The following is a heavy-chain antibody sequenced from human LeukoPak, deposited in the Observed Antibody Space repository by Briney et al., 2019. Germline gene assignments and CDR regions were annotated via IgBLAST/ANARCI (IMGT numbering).Heavy chain of an antibody. V-gene: IGHV6-1*01. Sequence: QTLSLTCAISGDSVSSNSATWNWIRQSPSRGLEWLGRTYYRSKLYNDYAVCVKGLVSVNAETSKNHFSLQLSSVNSEDTAVYYCARVTVTMEGRSFDYWGQGTLVTVSS. J-gene: IGHJ4*02. CDR1: GDSVSSNSAT. CDR3: ARVTVTMEGRSFDY. CDR2: TYYRSKLYN. D-gene: IGHD4-4*01.